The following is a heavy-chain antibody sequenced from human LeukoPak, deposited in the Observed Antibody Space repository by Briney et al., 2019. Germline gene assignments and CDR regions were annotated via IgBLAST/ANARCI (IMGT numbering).Heavy chain of an antibody. V-gene: IGHV1-18*01. CDR3: ARGVYPYYFDY. CDR2: ISAYNGNT. J-gene: IGHJ4*02. Sequence: ASVKVSCKASGYTFTSYDINWVRQATGQGLEWMGWISAYNGNTNYAQKLQGRVTMTTDTSTSTAYMELSSLTSEDTAVYYCARGVYPYYFDYWGQGTLVTVSS. D-gene: IGHD6-13*01. CDR1: GYTFTSYD.